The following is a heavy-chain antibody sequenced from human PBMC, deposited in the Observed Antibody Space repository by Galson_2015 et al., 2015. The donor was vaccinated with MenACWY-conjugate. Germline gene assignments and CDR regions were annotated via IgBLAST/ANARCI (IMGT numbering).Heavy chain of an antibody. CDR3: TTYPGTPSSFGYFDY. Sequence: SLRLSCAASGFTFSNDWMSWVRQAPGKGLEWVGRIKSKTDGGTTDYAAPVKGRFTISRDYSKNTLYLQMNSLKTEDTAVYYCTTYPGTPSSFGYFDYWGQGTLVTVSS. V-gene: IGHV3-15*01. D-gene: IGHD1-1*01. CDR1: GFTFSNDW. J-gene: IGHJ4*02. CDR2: IKSKTDGGTT.